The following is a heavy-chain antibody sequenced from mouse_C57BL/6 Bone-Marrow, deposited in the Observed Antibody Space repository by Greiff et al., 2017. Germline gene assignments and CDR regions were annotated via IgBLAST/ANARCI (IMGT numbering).Heavy chain of an antibody. CDR2: IDPSDSYT. V-gene: IGHV1-69*01. Sequence: QVQLQQPGAELVMPGASVKLSCKASGYTFTSYWMHWVKQRPGQGLEWIGEIDPSDSYTNYNQKFKGKSTLTVDKSSSKAYMQLSSLTSEDSAVYYCITTVVDPYWYFDVWGTGTTVTVSS. CDR1: GYTFTSYW. J-gene: IGHJ1*03. CDR3: ITTVVDPYWYFDV. D-gene: IGHD1-1*01.